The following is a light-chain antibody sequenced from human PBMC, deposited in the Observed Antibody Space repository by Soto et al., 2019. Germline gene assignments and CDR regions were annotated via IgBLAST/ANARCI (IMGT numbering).Light chain of an antibody. Sequence: QSVLAHPASASGSPGRSITSSCTGTSSDVGGYYYVSWYQHHPGKAPKLMIYEVSYRPSGVSIRFSGSKSGNTASLTISGLQAEDEADYYCSSYTSTSIPYVFGTGTKVTVL. J-gene: IGLJ1*01. CDR3: SSYTSTSIPYV. CDR1: SSDVGGYYY. V-gene: IGLV2-14*01. CDR2: EVS.